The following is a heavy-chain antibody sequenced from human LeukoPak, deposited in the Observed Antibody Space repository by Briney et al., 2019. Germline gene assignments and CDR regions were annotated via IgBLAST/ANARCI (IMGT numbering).Heavy chain of an antibody. CDR3: ARGTMVRGAKDSYYFDY. CDR1: GGSISSGGYS. Sequence: PSETLSLTCAVSGGSISSGGYSWSWIRQPPGKGLEWIGYIYHSGSTYYNPSLKSRVTISVDRSKNQFSLKLGSVTAADTAVYYCARGTMVRGAKDSYYFDYWGQGTLVTVSS. V-gene: IGHV4-30-2*01. D-gene: IGHD3-10*01. CDR2: IYHSGST. J-gene: IGHJ4*02.